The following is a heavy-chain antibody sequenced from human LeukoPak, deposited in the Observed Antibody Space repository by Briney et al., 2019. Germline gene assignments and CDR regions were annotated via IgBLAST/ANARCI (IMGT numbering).Heavy chain of an antibody. D-gene: IGHD1-14*01. Sequence: HPGGSLRLSCAASGFTYNTYAMSWVRQAPGKRLEWVSALSGSGGDRYYADSVKGRFTISRDNSKNTLYPQMNSLRAEDTAVYYCAKDHRLGSRFSRARTTSLDYWGQGTLVTVSS. CDR2: LSGSGGDR. J-gene: IGHJ4*02. CDR1: GFTYNTYA. V-gene: IGHV3-23*01. CDR3: AKDHRLGSRFSRARTTSLDY.